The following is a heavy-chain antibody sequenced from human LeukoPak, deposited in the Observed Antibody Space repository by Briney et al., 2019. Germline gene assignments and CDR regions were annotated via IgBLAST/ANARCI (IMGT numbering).Heavy chain of an antibody. CDR1: GGSISSGSYY. J-gene: IGHJ3*02. D-gene: IGHD6-13*01. Sequence: SQTLSLTCTVSGGSISSGSYYWSWIRQPAGKGLEWIGRIYTSGSTNYNPSLKSRVTISVDTSKNQFSLKLSSVTAADTAVYYCARDHGGGSWIQGAFDIXXXGTXVTVXS. V-gene: IGHV4-61*02. CDR2: IYTSGST. CDR3: ARDHGGGSWIQGAFDI.